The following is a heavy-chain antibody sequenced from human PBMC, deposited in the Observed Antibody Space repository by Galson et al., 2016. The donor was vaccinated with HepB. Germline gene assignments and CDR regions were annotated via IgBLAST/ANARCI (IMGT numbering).Heavy chain of an antibody. Sequence: SVKVSCKASGFTLTNYSIHWVRQAPGQRLEWMGWINAGNYNTKYSQKFQGRVTITRDTTASTAYMELSSLRSEDTAVYYCAREGRDSSWSPTRYYYAVDVWGQGTMVIVSS. V-gene: IGHV1-3*01. CDR3: AREGRDSSWSPTRYYYAVDV. D-gene: IGHD6-13*01. J-gene: IGHJ6*02. CDR1: GFTLTNYS. CDR2: INAGNYNT.